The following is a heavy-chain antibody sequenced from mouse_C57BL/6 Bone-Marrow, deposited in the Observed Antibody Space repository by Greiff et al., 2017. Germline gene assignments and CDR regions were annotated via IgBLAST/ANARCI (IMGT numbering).Heavy chain of an antibody. V-gene: IGHV1-9*01. J-gene: IGHJ4*01. CDR3: SSWGYAIDY. CDR2: ILPGSGST. D-gene: IGHD4-1*01. CDR1: GYKFTGYW. Sequence: QVQLQQSGAELMKPGASVKLSCKATGYKFTGYWIEWVKQRPGHGLEWIGEILPGSGSTNYNEKFKGKATFTADTSSNTAYMQISSLTTEDSAIDSFSSWGYAIDYCGQGTSVTVSS.